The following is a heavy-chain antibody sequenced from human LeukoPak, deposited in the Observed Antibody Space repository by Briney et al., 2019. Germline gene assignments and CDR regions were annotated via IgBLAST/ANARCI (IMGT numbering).Heavy chain of an antibody. Sequence: ASVKVSCKASGYTFTSYGISWVRQAPGQGLEWMGWISAYNGNTNYAQKLQGRVTMTTDTSTSTAYMELRSLRSDDTAVYYCARDRISGYSSGWYGDYYYYMDVWGKGTTVTVSS. CDR2: ISAYNGNT. V-gene: IGHV1-18*01. CDR3: ARDRISGYSSGWYGDYYYYMDV. J-gene: IGHJ6*03. CDR1: GYTFTSYG. D-gene: IGHD6-19*01.